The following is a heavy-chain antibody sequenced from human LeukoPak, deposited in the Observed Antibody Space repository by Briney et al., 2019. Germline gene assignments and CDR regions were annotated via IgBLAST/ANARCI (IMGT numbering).Heavy chain of an antibody. Sequence: GGSLRLSCAASGFTFSDYYMSWIRQAPGKGLEWVSSISSSSSYIYYADSVKGRFTISRDNAKNSLYLQMNSLRAEDTAVYYCARVGYSYGYPQYYYGMDVWGQGTTVTVSS. D-gene: IGHD5-18*01. CDR1: GFTFSDYY. V-gene: IGHV3-11*06. J-gene: IGHJ6*02. CDR2: ISSSSSYI. CDR3: ARVGYSYGYPQYYYGMDV.